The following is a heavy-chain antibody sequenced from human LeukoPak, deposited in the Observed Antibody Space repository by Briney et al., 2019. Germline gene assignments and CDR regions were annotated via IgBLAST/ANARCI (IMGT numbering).Heavy chain of an antibody. J-gene: IGHJ4*02. CDR3: ARTSGDNDGNALYFDY. CDR2: IGSDNKP. V-gene: IGHV3-23*05. CDR1: GFTFSNYA. D-gene: IGHD4-23*01. Sequence: GGSLRLSCAASGFTFSNYAMTWVRQAPGKGLEWVSSIGSDNKPHYSESVKGRFAISRDNSKSMLFLQLNSLRAEDTALYYCARTSGDNDGNALYFDYWGQGTLVTVSS.